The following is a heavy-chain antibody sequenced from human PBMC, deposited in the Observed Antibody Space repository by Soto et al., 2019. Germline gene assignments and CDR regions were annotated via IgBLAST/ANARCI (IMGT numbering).Heavy chain of an antibody. D-gene: IGHD2-8*01. V-gene: IGHV4-39*01. CDR3: ARQWVGYCINGVCAPFDY. CDR2: IYNSGST. J-gene: IGHJ4*02. CDR1: GGSISSSNYY. Sequence: QLQLQESGPGLVKPSETLSLTCSVSGGSISSSNYYWGWIRQPPGKGLEWSGSIYNSGSTYYNPSFKSRVTISVDRSKNEFSLRLTSVTAADTALYYCARQWVGYCINGVCAPFDYWGQGSLVTVSS.